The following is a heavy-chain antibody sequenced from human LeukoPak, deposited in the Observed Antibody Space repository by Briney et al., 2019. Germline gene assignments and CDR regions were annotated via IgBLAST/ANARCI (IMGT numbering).Heavy chain of an antibody. J-gene: IGHJ1*01. D-gene: IGHD4-17*01. CDR2: INPSGGST. CDR1: GYTFTSYY. V-gene: IGHV1-46*01. CDR3: ARQGAEVTNGDYFAEYFQH. Sequence: ASVKVSCKASGYTFTSYYIHWVRQAPGQGLEWMGIINPSGGSTSYAQKFQGRVTMTRDTSTSTVYMELSRLRSDDTAVYYCARQGAEVTNGDYFAEYFQHWGQGTLVTVSS.